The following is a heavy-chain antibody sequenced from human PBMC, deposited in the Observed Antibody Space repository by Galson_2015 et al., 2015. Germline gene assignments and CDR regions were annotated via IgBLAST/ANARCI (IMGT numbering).Heavy chain of an antibody. J-gene: IGHJ4*02. CDR2: TYYRSKWYI. CDR1: GDSVSSHSVM. D-gene: IGHD1-26*01. V-gene: IGHV6-1*01. CDR3: VKAPAGTYGIFQY. Sequence: CAISGDSVSSHSVMWHWIRQSPSRGLEWLGRTYYRSKWYIDYAASVNSRITINPDTSKNRFSLQLNSVTPEDTAVYYCVKAPAGTYGIFQYWGQGTLVTVSS.